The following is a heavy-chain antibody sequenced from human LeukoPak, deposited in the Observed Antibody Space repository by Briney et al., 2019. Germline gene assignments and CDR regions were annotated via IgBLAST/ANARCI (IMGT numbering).Heavy chain of an antibody. J-gene: IGHJ4*02. D-gene: IGHD6-6*01. Sequence: PGGSLRLSCAASGFMFSTYSMNEVGQAAGKGLEGVSYISSSSSSIYYADSVKCRFTISRDNAKNSLYLQMNSLRVEDTAVYYCAREYSSSTGKASDYWGQGTLVTVSS. CDR3: AREYSSSTGKASDY. V-gene: IGHV3-48*01. CDR2: ISSSSSSI. CDR1: GFMFSTYS.